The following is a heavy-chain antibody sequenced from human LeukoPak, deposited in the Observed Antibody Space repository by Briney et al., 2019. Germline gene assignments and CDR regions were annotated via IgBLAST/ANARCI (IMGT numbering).Heavy chain of an antibody. V-gene: IGHV1-18*01. D-gene: IGHD3-22*01. J-gene: IGHJ4*02. CDR3: ATLQYYYDSSGYFDY. CDR2: ISAYNGNT. CDR1: GYTFTSYG. Sequence: ASVKVSCKASGYTFTSYGISWVRQAPGQGLEWMGWISAYNGNTNYAQKLQGRVTMTTDTSTSAAYMELSSLRSEDTAVYYCATLQYYYDSSGYFDYWGQGTLVTVSS.